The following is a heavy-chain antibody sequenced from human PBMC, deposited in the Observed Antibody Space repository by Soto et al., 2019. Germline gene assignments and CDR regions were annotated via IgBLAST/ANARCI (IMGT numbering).Heavy chain of an antibody. J-gene: IGHJ6*02. CDR2: IVPVLGTS. Sequence: QGQLEQSGAEVRKPGSSVKVSCKASGGSFSSYAISWVRQAPGQGLEWMGGIVPVLGTSHSAQKFQGRVTFSTDASTTTAYMELSSLRSEDTAVYYCARDSPGGGYYYGMDVWGQGTTVTVSS. D-gene: IGHD3-16*01. CDR3: ARDSPGGGYYYGMDV. V-gene: IGHV1-69*01. CDR1: GGSFSSYA.